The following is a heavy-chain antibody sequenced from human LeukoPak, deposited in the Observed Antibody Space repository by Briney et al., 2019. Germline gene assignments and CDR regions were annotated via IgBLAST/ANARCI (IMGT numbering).Heavy chain of an antibody. CDR2: ISSSGSTI. J-gene: IGHJ4*02. V-gene: IGHV3-48*03. CDR3: AREDKWFGDLGGGYFDY. Sequence: GGSLRLSCAASGFTFSSYEMNWVRQAPGKGLEWVSYISSSGSTIYYADSVKGRFTISRDNAKNSLYLQMNSLRAEDTAVYYCAREDKWFGDLGGGYFDYWGQGTLVTVSS. CDR1: GFTFSSYE. D-gene: IGHD3-10*01.